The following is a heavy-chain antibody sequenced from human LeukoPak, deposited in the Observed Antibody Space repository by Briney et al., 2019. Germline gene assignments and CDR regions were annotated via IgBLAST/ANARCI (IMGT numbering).Heavy chain of an antibody. J-gene: IGHJ6*03. V-gene: IGHV1-69*05. Sequence: SVKVSCKASADSFNNYAFNWVRQAPGQGPEWMGGSIPLFGTVRAAQKFQGRFTITTDESTSTAYMELSSLTSEDTAVYYCARGGRPLGYFYMDVWGKGTTVTVS. CDR2: SIPLFGTV. CDR3: ARGGRPLGYFYMDV. CDR1: ADSFNNYA.